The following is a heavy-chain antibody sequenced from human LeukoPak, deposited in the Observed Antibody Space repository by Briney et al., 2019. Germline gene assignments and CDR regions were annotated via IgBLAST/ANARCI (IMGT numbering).Heavy chain of an antibody. CDR2: IYYSGST. CDR1: GGSISSSSYY. D-gene: IGHD6-13*01. J-gene: IGHJ4*02. V-gene: IGHV4-39*01. CDR3: ARRKEGRSSSWYFDY. Sequence: NTSEALSLTCTVSGGSISSSSYYWGWIRQPPGKGLEWIGSIYYSGSTYYNPSLKSRVTISVDTSKNQFSLKLSSVTAADTAVYYCARRKEGRSSSWYFDYWGQGTLVTVSS.